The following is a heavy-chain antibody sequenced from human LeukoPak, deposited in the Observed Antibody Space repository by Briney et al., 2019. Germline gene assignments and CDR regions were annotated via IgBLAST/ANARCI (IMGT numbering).Heavy chain of an antibody. CDR2: VNTDGTTT. J-gene: IGHJ5*02. D-gene: IGHD4-11*01. Sequence: QPGGSLRLSYAASGFTFSNYWMHWVRQSPGQGLVWVSYVNTDGTTTTYVDSVKGRFASSRDNAKNMVYLQMSSLRAEDTAVYYCVRDAPQSQLDHWGRGALVTVSS. CDR1: GFTFSNYW. CDR3: VRDAPQSQLDH. V-gene: IGHV3-74*03.